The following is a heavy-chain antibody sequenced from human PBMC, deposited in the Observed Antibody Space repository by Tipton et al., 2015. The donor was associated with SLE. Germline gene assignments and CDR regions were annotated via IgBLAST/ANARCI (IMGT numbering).Heavy chain of an antibody. CDR3: ARIKITGGGGEAFDI. J-gene: IGHJ3*02. CDR2: IHEDGGEK. Sequence: SLRLSCAASGFTFSRHWMSWVRQPLGQGLEWVANIHEDGGEKYYVDSVKGRFTISRDNAENSLYLQMNSLRAEDTAVYYCARIKITGGGGEAFDIWGQGTMVTVSS. CDR1: GFTFSRHW. V-gene: IGHV3-7*01. D-gene: IGHD3-16*01.